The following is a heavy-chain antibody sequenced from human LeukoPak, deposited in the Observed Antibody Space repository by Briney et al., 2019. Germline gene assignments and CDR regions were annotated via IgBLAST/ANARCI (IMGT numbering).Heavy chain of an antibody. CDR2: ISGSGGST. Sequence: PGGTLRLSCAASGFTFSSYGMSWVRQAPGKGLEWVSAISGSGGSTTYADSVKGRFTISRDNAKNTLYLQMNSLRAEDTAVYYCARAGYDYVWGRMGANNWFDPWGQGTLVTVSS. V-gene: IGHV3-23*01. J-gene: IGHJ5*02. CDR1: GFTFSSYG. D-gene: IGHD3-16*01. CDR3: ARAGYDYVWGRMGANNWFDP.